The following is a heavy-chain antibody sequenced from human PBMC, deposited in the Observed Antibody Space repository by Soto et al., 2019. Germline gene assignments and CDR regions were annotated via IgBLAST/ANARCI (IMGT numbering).Heavy chain of an antibody. V-gene: IGHV3-23*01. J-gene: IGHJ4*02. D-gene: IGHD3-16*01. CDR3: AKGRGSGNSAKNY. Sequence: PGGSLRLSCAASGFTFGSYAMSWVRQAPGKGLEWVSTIGGSGGSTYYADSVKGRFTISRDNSNSTLYLQMNSLRAEDTAVYYCAKGRGSGNSAKNYWGQGTQVTVSS. CDR1: GFTFGSYA. CDR2: IGGSGGST.